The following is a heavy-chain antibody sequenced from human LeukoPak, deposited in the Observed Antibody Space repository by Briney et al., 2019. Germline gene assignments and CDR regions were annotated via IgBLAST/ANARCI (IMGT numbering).Heavy chain of an antibody. CDR3: ARGKGHRFLAVGY. Sequence: GASVKVSCKVSGYTLTALSIHWVRQAPGKGLEWMGGFDPEDGETIYTQKFQGRVTMTDDTSTDTAYMELRNLRSEDTAVYYCARGKGHRFLAVGYWGQGTLVTVSS. D-gene: IGHD3-3*01. V-gene: IGHV1-24*01. CDR1: GYTLTALS. CDR2: FDPEDGET. J-gene: IGHJ4*02.